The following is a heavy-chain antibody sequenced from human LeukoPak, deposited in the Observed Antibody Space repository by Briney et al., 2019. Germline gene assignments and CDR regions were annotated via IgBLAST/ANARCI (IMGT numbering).Heavy chain of an antibody. Sequence: GGSLRLSCAASGFTFSNYWMHWVRQDPGKGRVWVSRINSDGINTSYADSVKGRFTISRDNAKNTLNLQMNSLRAEDTAVYYCARDLGQYYDTSDNWFDPWGQGTLVTVSS. D-gene: IGHD3-22*01. CDR1: GFTFSNYW. V-gene: IGHV3-74*01. CDR2: INSDGINT. CDR3: ARDLGQYYDTSDNWFDP. J-gene: IGHJ5*02.